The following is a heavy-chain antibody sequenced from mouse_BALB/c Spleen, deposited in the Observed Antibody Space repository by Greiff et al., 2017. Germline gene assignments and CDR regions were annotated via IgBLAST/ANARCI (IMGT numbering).Heavy chain of an antibody. CDR2: ISSGGST. CDR3: ATHYYGSRGYFDY. J-gene: IGHJ2*01. CDR1: GFTFSSYA. Sequence: EVKLVESGGGLVKPGGSLKLSCAASGFTFSSYAMSWVRQTPEKRLEWVASISSGGSTYYPDSVKGRFTISRDNARNILYLQMSSLRSEDTAMYYCATHYYGSRGYFDYWGQGTTLTVSS. D-gene: IGHD1-1*01. V-gene: IGHV5-6-5*01.